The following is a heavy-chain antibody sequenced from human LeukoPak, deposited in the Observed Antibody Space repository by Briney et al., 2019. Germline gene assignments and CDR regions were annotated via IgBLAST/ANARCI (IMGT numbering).Heavy chain of an antibody. CDR1: GFTFRSYG. CDR3: ATSPDIEASGTLYYLDF. V-gene: IGHV3-23*01. CDR2: ISGSGGYT. D-gene: IGHD1-14*01. J-gene: IGHJ4*02. Sequence: GGSLRLSCAASGFTFRSYGMSWVRQAPGKGPEWVSSISGSGGYTYYADSVQGRFTISRDNSSNTLSLQMNSLRAEDAAIYYCATSPDIEASGTLYYLDFWGQGTLVSVSS.